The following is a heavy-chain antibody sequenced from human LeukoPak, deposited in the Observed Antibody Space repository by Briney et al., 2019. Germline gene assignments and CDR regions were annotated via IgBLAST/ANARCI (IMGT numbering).Heavy chain of an antibody. V-gene: IGHV3-21*01. Sequence: GGSLRLSCAASGFTVSSNYMSWVRQAPGKGLEWVSSISSSSSYIYYADSVKGRFTISRDNAKNSLYLQMNSLRAEDTAVYYCAHVFDYAFDIWGQGTMVTVSS. J-gene: IGHJ3*02. CDR3: AHVFDYAFDI. D-gene: IGHD3-9*01. CDR1: GFTVSSNY. CDR2: ISSSSSYI.